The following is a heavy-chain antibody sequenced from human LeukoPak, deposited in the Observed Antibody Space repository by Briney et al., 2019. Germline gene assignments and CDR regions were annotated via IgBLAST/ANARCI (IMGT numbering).Heavy chain of an antibody. CDR1: GFTFSRYG. CDR3: AKDYYGSGSYGAFDI. D-gene: IGHD3-10*01. V-gene: IGHV3-30*18. Sequence: SGGSLRLSCAASGFTFSRYGMHWVRQAPGKGLEWVAVLSYDGSNKDYADFVKGRFTISRDNSKNTLYLQMNSLRVEDTAVYYCAKDYYGSGSYGAFDIWGQGTMVTVSS. J-gene: IGHJ3*02. CDR2: LSYDGSNK.